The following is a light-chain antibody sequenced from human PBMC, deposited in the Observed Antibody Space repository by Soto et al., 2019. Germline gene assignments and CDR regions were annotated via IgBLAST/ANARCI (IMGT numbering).Light chain of an antibody. CDR2: GAA. CDR1: QSISSN. CDR3: QKYNSCAGT. Sequence: EIVMTQTPATLSVSPGERGTLSCRANQSISSNLAWYQQKPGQAPRLLIYGAATRATGIPARFSGSGSGTDFTLTINSLQSEDFAVYYCQKYNSCAGTFGGGTKVDIK. J-gene: IGKJ4*01. V-gene: IGKV3-15*01.